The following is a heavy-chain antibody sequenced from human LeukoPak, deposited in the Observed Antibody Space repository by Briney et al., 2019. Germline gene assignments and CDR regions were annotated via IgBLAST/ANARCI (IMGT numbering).Heavy chain of an antibody. CDR3: AKAVGWYATSYFDY. CDR1: GFTFSSYS. D-gene: IGHD6-19*01. V-gene: IGHV3-21*04. J-gene: IGHJ4*02. CDR2: ISSSSSYI. Sequence: GGSLRLSCAASGFTFSSYSMNWVRQAPGKGLEWVSSISSSSSYIYYADSVKGRFTISRDNSKNTLYLQMNSLRAEDTAVYYCAKAVGWYATSYFDYWGQGTLVTVSS.